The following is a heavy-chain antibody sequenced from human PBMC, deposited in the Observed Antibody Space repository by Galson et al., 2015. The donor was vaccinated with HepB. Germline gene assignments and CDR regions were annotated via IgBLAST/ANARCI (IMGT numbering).Heavy chain of an antibody. D-gene: IGHD1-26*01. CDR1: GYNFATYW. V-gene: IGHV5-51*01. CDR2: IYPGDSDI. J-gene: IGHJ4*02. Sequence: QSGAEVKKPGESLKISCEASGYNFATYWIGWVRQMPGKGLEWMGIIYPGDSDIRYSPSFQGQVTISADKSISTAYLQWSSLTASDTAMYHCARSGLAATYFDFWGQGTLVTVSS. CDR3: ARSGLAATYFDF.